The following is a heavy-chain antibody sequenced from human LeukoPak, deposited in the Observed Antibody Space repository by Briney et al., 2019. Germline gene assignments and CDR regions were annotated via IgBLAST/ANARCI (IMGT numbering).Heavy chain of an antibody. CDR2: INPNSGGT. D-gene: IGHD2-2*02. CDR1: GYTLTGYY. Sequence: GASVKVSCKASGYTLTGYYMHWVRQAPGQGLEWMGWINPNSGGTNYAQKFQGRVTMTRDTSISTAYMELSRLRSDDTAVYYCAKVTIGYCSSTSCYSFDYWGQGTLVTVSS. V-gene: IGHV1-2*02. J-gene: IGHJ4*02. CDR3: AKVTIGYCSSTSCYSFDY.